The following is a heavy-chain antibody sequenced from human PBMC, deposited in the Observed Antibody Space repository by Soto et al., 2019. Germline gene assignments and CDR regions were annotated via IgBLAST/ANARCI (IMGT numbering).Heavy chain of an antibody. J-gene: IGHJ4*02. CDR2: ISYDGSNK. Sequence: QVQLVESGGGVVQPGRSLRLSCAASGFTFSSYAMHWVRQAPGKGLEWVAVISYDGSNKYYADSVKGRFTISRDNSKNTLYLQRKRLRAEDTAVYYCARESDIVATNPTFDYWGQGTLVTVSS. V-gene: IGHV3-30-3*01. CDR3: ARESDIVATNPTFDY. CDR1: GFTFSSYA. D-gene: IGHD5-12*01.